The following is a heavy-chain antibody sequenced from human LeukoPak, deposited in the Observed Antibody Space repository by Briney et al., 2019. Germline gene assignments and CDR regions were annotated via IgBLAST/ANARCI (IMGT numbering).Heavy chain of an antibody. J-gene: IGHJ4*02. Sequence: SETLSLTCAVSGGSISSSNWWSWVRQPPGKGLEWIGEIYHSGSTYYNPSLKSRVTISVDRSKNQFSLKLSSVTAADTAVYYCARGGYCSSTSCLGFDYWGQGTLVTVSS. CDR3: ARGGYCSSTSCLGFDY. D-gene: IGHD2-2*01. CDR2: IYHSGST. CDR1: GGSISSSNW. V-gene: IGHV4-4*02.